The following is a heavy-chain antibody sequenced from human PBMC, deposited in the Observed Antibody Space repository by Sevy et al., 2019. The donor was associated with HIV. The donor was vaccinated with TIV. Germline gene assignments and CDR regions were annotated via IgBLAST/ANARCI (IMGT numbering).Heavy chain of an antibody. D-gene: IGHD3-22*01. J-gene: IGHJ6*02. CDR1: GGSVSSGSYY. Sequence: SETLSLTCTVSGGSVSSGSYYWSWIRQPPGKGLEWIGYIYYSGSTNYNPSLKSRVTISVDTSKNQFSLKLSSVTAADTAVYYCARASRGYYYFYYYGMDVWGQGTTVTVSS. V-gene: IGHV4-61*01. CDR3: ARASRGYYYFYYYGMDV. CDR2: IYYSGST.